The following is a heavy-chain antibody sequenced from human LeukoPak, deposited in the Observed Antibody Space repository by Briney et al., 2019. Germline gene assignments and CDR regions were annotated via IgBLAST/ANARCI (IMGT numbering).Heavy chain of an antibody. D-gene: IGHD3-22*01. Sequence: ASVKVSCKASGYTFTGYYMHWVRQAPGHGLEWMGWINPNSGGTNYAQKFQGRVTMTRDTSISTAYMELSRLRSDDTAVYYCARVPYYYDSSGYYHPFDYWGQGTLVTVSS. CDR1: GYTFTGYY. CDR2: INPNSGGT. CDR3: ARVPYYYDSSGYYHPFDY. V-gene: IGHV1-2*02. J-gene: IGHJ4*02.